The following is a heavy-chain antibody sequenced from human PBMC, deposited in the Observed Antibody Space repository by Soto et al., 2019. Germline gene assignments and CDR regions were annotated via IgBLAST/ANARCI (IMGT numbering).Heavy chain of an antibody. V-gene: IGHV3-66*04. CDR2: IQSGGST. CDR3: ARHDVHCSGGRCYGVPMAV. CDR1: GFTVSSNY. J-gene: IGHJ6*03. D-gene: IGHD2-15*01. Sequence: EVQLVQSGGGLVQPGGSLRLSCAASGFTVSSNYMSWVRQAPGKGLAWVSLIQSGGSTYYAGSVKGRFTISRDNSKNPLFLQMNSLRAEDTAVYYCARHDVHCSGGRCYGVPMAVWGKGTTVTVSS.